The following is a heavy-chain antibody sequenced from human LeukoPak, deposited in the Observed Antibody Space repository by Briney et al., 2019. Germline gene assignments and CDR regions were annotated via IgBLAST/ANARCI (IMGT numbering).Heavy chain of an antibody. V-gene: IGHV1-69*06. CDR2: IIPIFGTA. Sequence: SVKVSCKASGVTFSSYAISWVRQAPGQGLEWMGGIIPIFGTANYAQKFQGRVTITADKSTSTAYMELSSLRSEDTAVYYCARSIAARPFDAFDIWGQGTMVTVSS. CDR3: ARSIAARPFDAFDI. CDR1: GVTFSSYA. J-gene: IGHJ3*02. D-gene: IGHD6-6*01.